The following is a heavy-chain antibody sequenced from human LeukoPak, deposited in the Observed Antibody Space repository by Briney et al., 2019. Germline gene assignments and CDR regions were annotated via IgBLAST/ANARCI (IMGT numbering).Heavy chain of an antibody. CDR1: GYTFTSYY. Sequence: ASVKVSCKASGYTFTSYYMHWVRQAPGQGLEWMGIINPSGGSTSYAQKFQGRVTMTRDMSTSTVYMELSSLRSEDTAVYYCAISSEWLYHFDYWGQGTLVTVSS. J-gene: IGHJ4*02. CDR2: INPSGGST. D-gene: IGHD3-3*01. CDR3: AISSEWLYHFDY. V-gene: IGHV1-46*01.